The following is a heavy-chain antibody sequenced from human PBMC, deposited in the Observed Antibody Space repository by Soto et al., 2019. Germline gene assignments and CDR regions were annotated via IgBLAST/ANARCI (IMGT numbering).Heavy chain of an antibody. CDR1: GLSLTSNDVG. CDR3: AHSRYSRSSFDY. V-gene: IGHV2-5*02. CDR2: IYWDDDK. J-gene: IGHJ4*02. D-gene: IGHD6-6*01. Sequence: GSGPTLVNPTQTLTLTCTFSGLSLTSNDVGVGWIRQPPGKALEWLALIYWDDDKRYSPSLKSRLTITKDTSKNQVVLRMTNMDPVDTATYYCAHSRYSRSSFDYWGQGTLVTVSS.